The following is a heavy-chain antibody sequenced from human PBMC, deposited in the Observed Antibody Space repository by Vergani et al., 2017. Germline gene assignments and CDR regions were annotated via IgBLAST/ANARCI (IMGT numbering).Heavy chain of an antibody. D-gene: IGHD1-26*01. J-gene: IGHJ4*02. Sequence: QVQLVESGGGVVQPGRSLRLSCAASGFTFSSYAMHWVRQAPGKGLEWVAVISYDGSNKYYADSVKGRFTISRDNAKNSLYLQMNSLRAEDTAVYYCARETFSQWELLATFDYWGQGTLVTVSS. CDR2: ISYDGSNK. CDR3: ARETFSQWELLATFDY. CDR1: GFTFSSYA. V-gene: IGHV3-30-3*01.